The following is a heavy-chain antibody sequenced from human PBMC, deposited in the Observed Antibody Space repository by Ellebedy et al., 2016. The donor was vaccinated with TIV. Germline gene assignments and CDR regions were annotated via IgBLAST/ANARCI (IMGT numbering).Heavy chain of an antibody. D-gene: IGHD4-17*01. J-gene: IGHJ4*02. CDR1: GFTFSSYA. V-gene: IGHV3-30*04. Sequence: GGSLRLSCAASGFTFSSYAMHWVRQAPGKGMEWVAVISYDGRNKYYADSVKGRFTISRDNSKNTLYLQMTSLRTEDTAVYYCARDPGDYYLDFWGQGTLVTVSS. CDR2: ISYDGRNK. CDR3: ARDPGDYYLDF.